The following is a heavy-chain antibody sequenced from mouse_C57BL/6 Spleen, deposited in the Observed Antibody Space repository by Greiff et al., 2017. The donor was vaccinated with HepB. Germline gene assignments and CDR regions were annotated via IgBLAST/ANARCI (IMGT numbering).Heavy chain of an antibody. J-gene: IGHJ2*01. CDR1: GYTFTDYE. Sequence: QVQLQHSGAELVRPGASVTLSCKASGYTFTDYEMHWVKQTPVHGLEWIGAIDPETGGTAYNQKFKGKAILTADKSSSTAYMELRSLTSEDSAVYYCTRSYDEGVYFDYWGQGTTLTVSS. V-gene: IGHV1-15*01. CDR3: TRSYDEGVYFDY. CDR2: IDPETGGT. D-gene: IGHD2-12*01.